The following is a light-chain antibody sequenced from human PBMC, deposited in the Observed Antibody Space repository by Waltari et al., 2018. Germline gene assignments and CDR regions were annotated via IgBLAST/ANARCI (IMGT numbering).Light chain of an antibody. CDR2: EVD. CDR1: SSDVGGYNY. V-gene: IGLV2-14*01. Sequence: QSALTQPASVSGSPGQSITISCTGTSSDVGGYNYVSWYQQHPGKAPKLMIFEVDTRPAGVSYRFPGSKSGNTASLTISGLQAEDEADDYCSSYTSSNTVLFGGGTRLTVL. CDR3: SSYTSSNTVL. J-gene: IGLJ2*01.